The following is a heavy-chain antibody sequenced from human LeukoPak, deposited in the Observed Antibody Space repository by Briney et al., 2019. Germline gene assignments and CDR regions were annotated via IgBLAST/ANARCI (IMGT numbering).Heavy chain of an antibody. V-gene: IGHV3-53*01. Sequence: PGGSLRLSCAASGFTVSSNYMSWVRQAPGKGLERVSVIYSGGSTYYADSVKGRFTISRDNSMNTLYLQMNSLRAEDTAVYYCARDRSGIAAYWGQGTLVTVSS. CDR3: ARDRSGIAAY. CDR1: GFTVSSNY. CDR2: IYSGGST. J-gene: IGHJ4*02. D-gene: IGHD6-13*01.